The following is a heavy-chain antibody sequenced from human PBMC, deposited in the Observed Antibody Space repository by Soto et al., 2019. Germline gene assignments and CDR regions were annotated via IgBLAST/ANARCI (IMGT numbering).Heavy chain of an antibody. D-gene: IGHD6-6*01. CDR2: IRSKANSYAT. V-gene: IGHV3-73*02. CDR1: GFTFSGSA. Sequence: EVQLVESGGGLVQPGGSLKLSCAASGFTFSGSAMHWVRQASGKGLEWVGRIRSKANSYATAYAASVKGRFTISRYDSKNTAYLQMNSLKTEDTAVYYCTRQSIDYSSSSRYYYYGMDVWGQGTTVTVSS. J-gene: IGHJ6*02. CDR3: TRQSIDYSSSSRYYYYGMDV.